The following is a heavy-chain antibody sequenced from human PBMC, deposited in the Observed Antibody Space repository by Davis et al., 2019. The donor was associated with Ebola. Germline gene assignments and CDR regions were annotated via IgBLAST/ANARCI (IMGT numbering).Heavy chain of an antibody. V-gene: IGHV1-3*01. CDR2: INAANGNT. Sequence: ASVKVSCKASGYTFTSYAMHWVRQAPGQRLEWMGWINAANGNTKYSQKFQGRVTFTRDASASTAYMELSSLRSEDTAMYYCARDEDVWGQGTTVTFSS. CDR3: ARDEDV. CDR1: GYTFTSYA. J-gene: IGHJ6*02.